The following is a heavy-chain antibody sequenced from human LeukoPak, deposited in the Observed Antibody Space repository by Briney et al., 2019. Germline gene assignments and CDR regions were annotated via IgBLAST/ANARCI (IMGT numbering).Heavy chain of an antibody. CDR3: TKGQQQYPRSVDY. CDR1: GFTFSSYA. V-gene: IGHV3-23*01. J-gene: IGHJ4*02. CDR2: ISGSGDST. Sequence: GGSLRLSCAASGFTFSSYAMNWVRQAPGKGLEWVSGISGSGDSTYYADSVKGRFIISRDNSKITVYLQMNSLRAEDTAVYYCTKGQQQYPRSVDYWGQGTLVAVSS. D-gene: IGHD6-13*01.